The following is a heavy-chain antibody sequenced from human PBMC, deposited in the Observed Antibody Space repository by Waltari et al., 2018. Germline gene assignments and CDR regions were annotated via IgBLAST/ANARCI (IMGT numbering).Heavy chain of an antibody. D-gene: IGHD2-15*01. V-gene: IGHV4-4*02. CDR3: ARDRGRGLYLDT. CDR2: VYGSGRT. Sequence: QLQLQESGPGLVKPSGTLSLSCAVSGESVRSTYVWNWVRQSPQRGLEWIAQVYGSGRTNYNPSFASRVTVSIDPSNNLFSLKMTSATAADTAVYYCARDRGRGLYLDTWGPGTLVAVS. J-gene: IGHJ5*02. CDR1: GESVRSTYV.